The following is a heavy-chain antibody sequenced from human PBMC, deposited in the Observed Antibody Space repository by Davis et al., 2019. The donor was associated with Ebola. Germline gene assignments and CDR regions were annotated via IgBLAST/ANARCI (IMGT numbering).Heavy chain of an antibody. J-gene: IGHJ6*02. D-gene: IGHD3-16*01. V-gene: IGHV4-59*12. CDR1: GGSISSYY. CDR2: IYYSGST. CDR3: ARGGGYGGYGMDV. Sequence: SETLSLTCTVSGGSISSYYWSWIRQPPGKGLEWIGYIYYSGSTNYNPPLKSRVTISVDTSKNQFSLKLSSVTAADTAVYYCARGGGYGGYGMDVWGQGTTVTVSS.